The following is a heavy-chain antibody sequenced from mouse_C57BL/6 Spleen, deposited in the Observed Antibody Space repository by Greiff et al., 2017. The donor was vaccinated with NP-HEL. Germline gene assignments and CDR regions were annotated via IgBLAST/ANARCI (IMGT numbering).Heavy chain of an antibody. CDR1: GYAFSSSW. CDR3: ARWGYYFDY. J-gene: IGHJ2*01. Sequence: QVQLQQSGPELVKPGASVKISCKASGYAFSSSWMNWVKQRPGKGLEWIGRIYPGDGDTNYNGKFKGKATLTADKSSSTASMQLSSLTSEDSAVYFCARWGYYFDYWGQGTTLTVSS. CDR2: IYPGDGDT. V-gene: IGHV1-82*01.